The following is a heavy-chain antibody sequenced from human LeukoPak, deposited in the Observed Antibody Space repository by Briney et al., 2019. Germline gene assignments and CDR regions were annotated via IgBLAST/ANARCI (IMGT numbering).Heavy chain of an antibody. J-gene: IGHJ4*02. V-gene: IGHV4-61*01. CDR1: GGSVSNGNYY. Sequence: PSETLSLTCTVSGGSVSNGNYYWTWIRQPPGKGLEWIGYIYHSGSTNYNPSLKSRVTMSVDTSKNQFSLKLSSVTAADTAMYYCARDYRSGWLRYIDYWGQGTLVTVSS. CDR3: ARDYRSGWLRYIDY. D-gene: IGHD6-19*01. CDR2: IYHSGST.